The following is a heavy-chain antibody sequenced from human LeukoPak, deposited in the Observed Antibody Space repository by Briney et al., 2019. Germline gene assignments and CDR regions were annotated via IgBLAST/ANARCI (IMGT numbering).Heavy chain of an antibody. CDR3: AKDPPLYYYDSSGRNNWFDP. J-gene: IGHJ5*02. CDR2: ISGSGGST. Sequence: GGSLRLSCAASGFTFSSYAMSWVRQAPGKGLEWVSAISGSGGSTYYADSVKGRFTISRDNSKNTLYLQMNSLRAEDTAVYYCAKDPPLYYYDSSGRNNWFDPWGQGTLVTVSS. D-gene: IGHD3-22*01. V-gene: IGHV3-23*01. CDR1: GFTFSSYA.